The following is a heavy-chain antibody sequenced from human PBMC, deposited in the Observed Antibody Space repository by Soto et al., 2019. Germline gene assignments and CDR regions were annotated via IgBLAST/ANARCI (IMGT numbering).Heavy chain of an antibody. J-gene: IGHJ6*02. D-gene: IGHD6-13*01. CDR1: GFTFSSYA. Sequence: EVQLVESGGGLVQPGGSLRLSCAASGFTFSSYAMHWVRQAPGKGLEYVSAISSNGGSTYYANSVKGRFTISRDNSKNALYLQMGSLRAEDMAVYYCARGGSSWYGCMDVWGQGTTVTVSS. V-gene: IGHV3-64*01. CDR2: ISSNGGST. CDR3: ARGGSSWYGCMDV.